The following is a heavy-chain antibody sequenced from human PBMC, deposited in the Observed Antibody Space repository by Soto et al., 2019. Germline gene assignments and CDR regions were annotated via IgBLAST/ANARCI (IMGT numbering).Heavy chain of an antibody. Sequence: QVQLVQSGAEVKKPGSSVKVSCKASGGTFSSYAISWVRQAPGQGLEWMGGIIPIFGTANYAQKFQGRVTITADESTSTAYMELSSLRSEDTAVYYCARVLGRVSGYRYNWFDPWGQGTLVTVSS. J-gene: IGHJ5*02. V-gene: IGHV1-69*12. D-gene: IGHD3-3*01. CDR3: ARVLGRVSGYRYNWFDP. CDR2: IIPIFGTA. CDR1: GGTFSSYA.